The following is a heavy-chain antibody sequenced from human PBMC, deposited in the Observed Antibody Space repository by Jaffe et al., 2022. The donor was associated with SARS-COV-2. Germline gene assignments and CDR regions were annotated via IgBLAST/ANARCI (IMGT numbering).Heavy chain of an antibody. J-gene: IGHJ5*02. Sequence: QVQLQESGPGLVKPSETLSLTCTVSGGSISSYYWSWIRQPPGKGLEWIGYIYYSGSTNYNPSLKSRVTISVDTSKNQFSLKLSSVTAADTAVYYCARVAYDYGDYDQVYNWFDPWGQGTLVTVSS. CDR1: GGSISSYY. V-gene: IGHV4-59*01. CDR2: IYYSGST. CDR3: ARVAYDYGDYDQVYNWFDP. D-gene: IGHD4-17*01.